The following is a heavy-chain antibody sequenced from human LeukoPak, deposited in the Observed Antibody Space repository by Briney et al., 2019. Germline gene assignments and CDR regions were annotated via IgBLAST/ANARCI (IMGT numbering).Heavy chain of an antibody. CDR1: GFTFSSYS. D-gene: IGHD6-13*01. J-gene: IGHJ4*02. CDR2: ISSSSSTI. CDR3: ARDRGLIAAAANALDY. V-gene: IGHV3-48*04. Sequence: GGSLRLSCAASGFTFSSYSMNWVRQAPGKGLEWVSYISSSSSTIYYADSVKGRFTISRDNAEDSLYLQMNSLRAEDTAVYYCARDRGLIAAAANALDYWGQGSLATVSS.